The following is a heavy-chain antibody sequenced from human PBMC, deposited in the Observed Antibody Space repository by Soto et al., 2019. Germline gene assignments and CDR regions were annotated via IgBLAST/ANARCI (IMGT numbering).Heavy chain of an antibody. CDR1: GGSISSGGYY. CDR2: IDYSGST. D-gene: IGHD5-12*01. J-gene: IGHJ4*02. V-gene: IGHV4-31*03. CDR3: ARDSKRGYSGYDKLDY. Sequence: SETLSLTCTVSGGSISSGGYYWSWIRQHPGKGLEWIGYIDYSGSTYYNPSLKSRVTISVDTSKNQFSLKLSSVTAADTAVYYCARDSKRGYSGYDKLDYWGQGTLVTVSS.